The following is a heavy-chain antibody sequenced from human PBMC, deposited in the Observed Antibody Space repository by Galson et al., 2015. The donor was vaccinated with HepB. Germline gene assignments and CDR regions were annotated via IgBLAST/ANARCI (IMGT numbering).Heavy chain of an antibody. J-gene: IGHJ5*02. CDR1: GGTFSSYA. D-gene: IGHD2-2*02. V-gene: IGHV1-69*04. CDR3: ARGTLGYCSSTSCYMGNWFDP. CDR2: IIPILGIA. Sequence: SVKVSCKASGGTFSSYAISWVRQAPGQGLEWMGRIIPILGIANYAQKFQGRVTITADKSTSTAYMELSSLRSEDTAVYYCARGTLGYCSSTSCYMGNWFDPWGQGTLVTVSS.